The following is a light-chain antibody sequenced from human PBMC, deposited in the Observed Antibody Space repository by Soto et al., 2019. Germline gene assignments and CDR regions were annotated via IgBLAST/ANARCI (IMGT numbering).Light chain of an antibody. V-gene: IGLV2-14*01. J-gene: IGLJ1*01. CDR1: SNDVGGYNY. Sequence: QSALTQPASVSGSPGQSITISCTGTSNDVGGYNYVSWYQQHPDKAPKLMIYDVSNRPSGVSNRFSGSKSGNTASLTISGLQAEDEDDYYCSSYASSSTPYVFGIGTKVTVL. CDR2: DVS. CDR3: SSYASSSTPYV.